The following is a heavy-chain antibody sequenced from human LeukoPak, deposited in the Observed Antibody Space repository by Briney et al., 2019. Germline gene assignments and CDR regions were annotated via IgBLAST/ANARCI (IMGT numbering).Heavy chain of an antibody. D-gene: IGHD6-19*01. V-gene: IGHV4-30-2*01. CDR3: ARDNSGWSYFDY. CDR1: GGSISSGGYY. Sequence: SETLSLTCTVSGGSISSGGYYWSWIRQPPEKGLEWIGYIYHSGSTYYNPSLKSRVTISVDRSKNQFSLKLSSVTAADTAVYYCARDNSGWSYFDYWGQGTLVTVSS. J-gene: IGHJ4*02. CDR2: IYHSGST.